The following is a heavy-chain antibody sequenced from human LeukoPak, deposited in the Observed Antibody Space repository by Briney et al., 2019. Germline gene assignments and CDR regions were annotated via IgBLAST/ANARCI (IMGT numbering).Heavy chain of an antibody. CDR3: ARAVPGFDY. CDR1: GFTFSNHN. CDR2: ISSTSRTI. J-gene: IGHJ4*02. Sequence: GGSLRLSCAASGFTFSNHNMNWVRQAPGKGLEWVSDISSTSRTIYYANSVKGRFTISRDNAKNSLYLQMNSLRAEDTAVYYCARAVPGFDYWGQGTLVTVSS. V-gene: IGHV3-48*04.